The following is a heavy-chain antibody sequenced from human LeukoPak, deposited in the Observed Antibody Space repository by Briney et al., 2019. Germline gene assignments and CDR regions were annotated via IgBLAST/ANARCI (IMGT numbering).Heavy chain of an antibody. J-gene: IGHJ6*03. D-gene: IGHD3-3*01. CDR3: ARERGRGIGVVIPNDYYYYYMDV. CDR2: INLSGST. Sequence: SETLSLTCAVYGGSFRGYYWSWLRQPPAKELEGIGEINLSGSTNYHPCLKSRVTITIYTAKNQFSLKLSSVTAADTAVYYCARERGRGIGVVIPNDYYYYYMDVWGKGTTVTVSS. V-gene: IGHV4-34*01. CDR1: GGSFRGYY.